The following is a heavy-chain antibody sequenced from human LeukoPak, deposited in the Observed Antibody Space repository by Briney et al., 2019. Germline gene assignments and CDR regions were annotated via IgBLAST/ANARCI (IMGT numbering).Heavy chain of an antibody. D-gene: IGHD6-13*01. J-gene: IGHJ6*02. V-gene: IGHV3-23*01. Sequence: GGSLRLSCAASGFTFSSYAMSWVRQAPGKGPEWVSAISGSGGSTYYADSVKGRFTISRDNSKNTLYLQMNSLRAEDTAVYYCAKAPRAAAGTYNGMDVWGQGTTVTVSS. CDR3: AKAPRAAAGTYNGMDV. CDR1: GFTFSSYA. CDR2: ISGSGGST.